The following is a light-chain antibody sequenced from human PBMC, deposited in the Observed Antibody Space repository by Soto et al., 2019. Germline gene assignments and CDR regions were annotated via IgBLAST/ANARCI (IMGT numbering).Light chain of an antibody. V-gene: IGKV1-5*03. J-gene: IGKJ1*01. CDR1: QRISSW. CDR3: QQYNSYSRT. Sequence: DIQMTQSPSTLSASVGDRVTITCPASQRISSWLAWYQQKPGKAPKRLIYKASSLESGVPSRFSGSGSGTEFTLTISSLQPDDFATYYCQQYNSYSRTFGQGTKVELK. CDR2: KAS.